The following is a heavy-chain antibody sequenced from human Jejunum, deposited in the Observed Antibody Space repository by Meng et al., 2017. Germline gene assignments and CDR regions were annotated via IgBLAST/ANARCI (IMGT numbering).Heavy chain of an antibody. J-gene: IGHJ4*02. CDR3: ASRPVGIRTYYFDC. V-gene: IGHV4-4*02. CDR1: GGSITSTKW. Sequence: QGQWQASGPGLVKPSGTLSLTCAVSGGSITSTKWWSWVRQTPGKGLEWIGEVFHSGTPNYNPSLMSQLTMSVDKSKNQFSLNLTSVTAADTAVYYCASRPVGIRTYYFDCWGQGTLVTVSS. D-gene: IGHD2-21*01. CDR2: VFHSGTP.